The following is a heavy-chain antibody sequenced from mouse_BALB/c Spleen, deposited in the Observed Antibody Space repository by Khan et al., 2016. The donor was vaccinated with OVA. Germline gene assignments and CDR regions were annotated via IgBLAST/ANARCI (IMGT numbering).Heavy chain of an antibody. V-gene: IGHV5-9-3*01. CDR3: VRSPYGNFAY. J-gene: IGHJ3*01. D-gene: IGHD2-1*01. CDR2: ISSDGGYT. CDR1: GFTFSTYA. Sequence: EVELVESGGGLVKPGGSLKLSCAASGFTFSTYAMSWVRQTPEKRLEWVATISSDGGYTYYPDSVKGRFTISRDNARNTLYLQMSSLRSDDTAMYYCVRSPYGNFAYWGQGTLVTVSA.